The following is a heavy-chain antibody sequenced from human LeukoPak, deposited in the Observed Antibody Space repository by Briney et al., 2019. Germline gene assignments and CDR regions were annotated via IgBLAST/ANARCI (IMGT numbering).Heavy chain of an antibody. J-gene: IGHJ4*02. V-gene: IGHV3-23*01. Sequence: GGSLRLSCAASGFTFSSYAMSWVRQAPGKGLEWVSAISGSGGSTYYADSVEGRFTISKDNSKKTLYLQMNSLRAEDTAVYYCAKDWRYDCSNYGGDYWGQGTLVTVSS. CDR3: AKDWRYDCSNYGGDY. CDR1: GFTFSSYA. CDR2: ISGSGGST. D-gene: IGHD4-11*01.